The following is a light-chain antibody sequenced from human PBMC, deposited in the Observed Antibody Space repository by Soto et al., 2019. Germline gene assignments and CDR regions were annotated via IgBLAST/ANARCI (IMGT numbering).Light chain of an antibody. V-gene: IGLV2-11*01. CDR2: DVS. CDR1: SSDIGGYNY. CDR3: CSYAGSYTYV. J-gene: IGLJ1*01. Sequence: QSALTQPRSVSGSPGQSVTISCTGTSSDIGGYNYVSWYQQHPGKAPKLIIFDVSERPSGVPARFSGSKSGNTASLTISGLQADDEADYYCCSYAGSYTYVFGSGTRSPS.